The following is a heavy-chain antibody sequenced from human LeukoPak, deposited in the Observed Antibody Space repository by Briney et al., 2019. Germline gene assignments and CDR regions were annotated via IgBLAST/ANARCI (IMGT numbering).Heavy chain of an antibody. Sequence: SWAASGGCVSSYNWWKCHHQAKGKGLEWIGEVYHSGLTNYSPSLKSRVTISVDTSKNQFSLKMSSVTAADTAVYYCARRGYYYAVFDYWGQGTLVTVSS. V-gene: IGHV4-4*02. CDR3: ARRGYYYAVFDY. CDR1: GGCVSSYNW. CDR2: VYHSGLT. J-gene: IGHJ4*02. D-gene: IGHD3-22*01.